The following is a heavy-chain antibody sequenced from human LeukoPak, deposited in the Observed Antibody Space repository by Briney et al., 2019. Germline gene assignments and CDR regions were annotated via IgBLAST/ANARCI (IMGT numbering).Heavy chain of an antibody. Sequence: GGSLRLSCAASGFTFDDYGMSWVRQVAGKGLECVSGINWNGGSTGYADSVKGRFTISRDNAKNSLFLQMNSLRAEDTAFYYCASGSGSGYYYFVYWGQGTLVTVSS. J-gene: IGHJ4*02. D-gene: IGHD3-22*01. CDR1: GFTFDDYG. V-gene: IGHV3-20*04. CDR2: INWNGGST. CDR3: ASGSGSGYYYFVY.